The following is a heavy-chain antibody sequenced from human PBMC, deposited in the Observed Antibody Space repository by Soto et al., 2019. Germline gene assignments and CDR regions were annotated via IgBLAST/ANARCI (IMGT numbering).Heavy chain of an antibody. CDR3: ARLGVPGDY. V-gene: IGHV1-46*01. Sequence: ASVNVSCKASGYTYTSYYMHWVRQAPGQGLEWMGIINPSGGSTSYAQKFQGRVTMTRDTSTSTVYVELSSLRSEDTAVYYCARLGVPGDYWGQGTLVTVSS. CDR2: INPSGGST. D-gene: IGHD2-8*01. J-gene: IGHJ4*02. CDR1: GYTYTSYY.